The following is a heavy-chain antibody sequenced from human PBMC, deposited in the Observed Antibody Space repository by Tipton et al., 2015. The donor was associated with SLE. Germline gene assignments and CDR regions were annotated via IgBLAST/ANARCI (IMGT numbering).Heavy chain of an antibody. J-gene: IGHJ6*03. V-gene: IGHV4-34*01. D-gene: IGHD1-1*01. CDR1: GGSFSGYY. CDR3: ARAPGLERSYYYYYYMDV. CDR2: INHGGST. Sequence: TLSLTCAVYGGSFSGYYWSWIRQPPGKGLQWIGDINHGGSTNYNPSLKSRVTISVDTSKNQFSLRLSSVTAADTALYYCARAPGLERSYYYYYYMDVWGKGTTVTVPS.